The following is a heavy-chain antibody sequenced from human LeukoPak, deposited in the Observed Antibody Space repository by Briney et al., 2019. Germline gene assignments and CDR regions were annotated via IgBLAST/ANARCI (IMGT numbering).Heavy chain of an antibody. CDR3: ASVLSSWYDLTDY. CDR2: ISSSGSTI. CDR1: GFTFSSYE. Sequence: GGSLRLSCAASGFTFSSYEMNWVRQAPGKGLEWVSYISSSGSTIYYADSVKGRFTISRDNAKNSLYLQMNSLRAEDTAVYYCASVLSSWYDLTDYWGQGTLVTVSS. V-gene: IGHV3-48*03. J-gene: IGHJ4*02. D-gene: IGHD6-13*01.